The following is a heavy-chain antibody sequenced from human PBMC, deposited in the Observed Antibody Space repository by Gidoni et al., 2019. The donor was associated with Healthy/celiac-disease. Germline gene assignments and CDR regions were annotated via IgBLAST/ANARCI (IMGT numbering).Heavy chain of an antibody. CDR1: GFTFSDHY. J-gene: IGHJ4*02. D-gene: IGHD7-27*01. V-gene: IGHV3-72*01. Sequence: EVQLVESGGGLVQPGGSLRLSCAASGFTFSDHYMDWVRQAPGKGLEWVGRTRNKANSYTTEYAASVKGRFTISRDDSKNSLYLQMNSLKTEDTAVYYCARAGNWGVFDYWGQGTLVTVSS. CDR3: ARAGNWGVFDY. CDR2: TRNKANSYTT.